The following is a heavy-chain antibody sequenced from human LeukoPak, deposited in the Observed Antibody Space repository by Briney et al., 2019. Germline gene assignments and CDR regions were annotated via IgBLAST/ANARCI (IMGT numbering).Heavy chain of an antibody. Sequence: GGSLRLSCAASGFKFHEYAMNWVRQAPGKGLEWVAVLSYDGTNIHYVDSVKGRFTISRDNSKNTLYLQMNSLRTEDTAMYYCVGGSYAYWGQGTLVTVSS. CDR1: GFKFHEYA. J-gene: IGHJ4*02. CDR2: LSYDGTNI. V-gene: IGHV3-30*03. D-gene: IGHD3-16*01. CDR3: VGGSYAY.